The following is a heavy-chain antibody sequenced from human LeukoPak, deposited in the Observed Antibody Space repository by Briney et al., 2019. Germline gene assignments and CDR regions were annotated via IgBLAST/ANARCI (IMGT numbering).Heavy chain of an antibody. V-gene: IGHV3-11*04. Sequence: PGGSLRLSCAASGFTFSDYYMSWIRQAPGKGLEWVSYISSSGSTIYYADSVKGRFTISRDNSNNLLYLQMNGLRPEDMGLFYCAKEARQSYYDSSGYRYYFDYWGQGALVTVSS. J-gene: IGHJ4*02. CDR3: AKEARQSYYDSSGYRYYFDY. D-gene: IGHD3-22*01. CDR1: GFTFSDYY. CDR2: ISSSGSTI.